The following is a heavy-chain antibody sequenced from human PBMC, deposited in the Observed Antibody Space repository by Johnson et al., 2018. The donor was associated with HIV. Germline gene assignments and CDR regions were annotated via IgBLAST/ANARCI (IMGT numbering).Heavy chain of an antibody. Sequence: VQLVESGGVVVQPGGSLRLSCAASGFTFDDYAMHWVRQAPGKGLEWVSGISWNSGSIGYAESVKGRFPISRDNAKNSLYLQMNSLRAEDTALYYCAKSSDYYDSSGYRADAFDIWGQGTMVTVSS. J-gene: IGHJ3*02. D-gene: IGHD3-22*01. CDR3: AKSSDYYDSSGYRADAFDI. CDR2: ISWNSGSI. CDR1: GFTFDDYA. V-gene: IGHV3-9*01.